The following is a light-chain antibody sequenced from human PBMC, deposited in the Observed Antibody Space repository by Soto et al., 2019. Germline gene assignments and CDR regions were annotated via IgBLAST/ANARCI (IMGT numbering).Light chain of an antibody. CDR3: RQRYGWPPIT. J-gene: IGKJ5*01. V-gene: IGKV3-11*01. CDR1: QSVITC. CDR2: YAS. Sequence: EIVLTQSPATLSLSPGERATLSCRASQSVITCLVAYQQKIGQAPRLLLYYASNRGSAIPARWSGSGSWTDVILTISSLQAEDSSVYYCRQRYGWPPITFGQGTRLEIK.